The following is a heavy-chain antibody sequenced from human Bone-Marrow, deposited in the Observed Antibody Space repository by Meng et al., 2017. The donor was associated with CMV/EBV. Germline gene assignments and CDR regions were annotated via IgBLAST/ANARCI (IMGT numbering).Heavy chain of an antibody. CDR3: AIWEVYAATITGGFFDY. Sequence: SVKVSCKASGGTFNYYAINWVRQAPGQGLEWMGGIIPILDIVNYAQKFQGRVTITTDESTSTAYMELSSLRSEDTAVYYCAIWEVYAATITGGFFDYWGQGTLVTVSS. D-gene: IGHD5-12*01. V-gene: IGHV1-69*10. CDR2: IIPILDIV. J-gene: IGHJ4*02. CDR1: GGTFNYYA.